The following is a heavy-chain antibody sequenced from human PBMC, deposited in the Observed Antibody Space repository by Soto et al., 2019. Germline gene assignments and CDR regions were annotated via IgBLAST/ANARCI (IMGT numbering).Heavy chain of an antibody. J-gene: IGHJ5*02. V-gene: IGHV4-59*08. Sequence: PSETLSLTCAVYGGSISPYYWSWIRQPPGKGLEWVGYIYYGGTTSYNPSLKSRVTISLETSKSQFSLRLTSVTAADTAVYYCARLGEYYQSHDPWGPGTLVTVSS. CDR3: ARLGEYYQSHDP. D-gene: IGHD2-2*01. CDR1: GGSISPYY. CDR2: IYYGGTT.